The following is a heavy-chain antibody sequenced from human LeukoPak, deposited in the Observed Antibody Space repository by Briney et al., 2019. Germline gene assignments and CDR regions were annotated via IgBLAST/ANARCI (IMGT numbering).Heavy chain of an antibody. V-gene: IGHV3-30*18. CDR2: ISYEGGTQ. D-gene: IGHD3-10*01. CDR3: AKEGTPQVSTWYDL. CDR1: GFTFRSHG. J-gene: IGHJ5*02. Sequence: GRSLRLSCAASGFTFRSHGMQWVRQAPGKGLEWVAVISYEGGTQHYADSVKGRFIISKDNPRNTLYLQMNILRTEDTAVYYCAKEGTPQVSTWYDLWGQGTQVIVSS.